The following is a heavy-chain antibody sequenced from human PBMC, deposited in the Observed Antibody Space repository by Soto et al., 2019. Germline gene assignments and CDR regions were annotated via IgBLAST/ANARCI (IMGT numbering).Heavy chain of an antibody. CDR3: ARGTVRDY. J-gene: IGHJ4*02. CDR2: IKHDGSEK. V-gene: IGHV3-7*04. Sequence: EVQLVESGGGLVQPGGSLRLSCAASGFTFTSYWMSWVRQAPGKGLEWVANIKHDGSEKYYVDSVKGRFTISRYKAENSLFLQMNSLTAEDTAVYYCARGTVRDYWGQGTLVTVSS. CDR1: GFTFTSYW. D-gene: IGHD2-21*02.